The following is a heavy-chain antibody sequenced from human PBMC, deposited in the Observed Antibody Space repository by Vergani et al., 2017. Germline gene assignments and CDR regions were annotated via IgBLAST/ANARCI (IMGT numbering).Heavy chain of an antibody. CDR2: ISWNSGRI. V-gene: IGHV3-9*03. D-gene: IGHD4/OR15-4a*01. CDR3: AMAKYKYYGMDV. Sequence: EVQLVESGGGLVQPGRSLRLSCAASGFTFDDYAMNWVRKAPGKGLDWGSGISWNSGRIGYADSVKGRFTISRDHAKNSLYLQMNSLRAEDMALYYCAMAKYKYYGMDVWGQGTTVTVSS. CDR1: GFTFDDYA. J-gene: IGHJ6*02.